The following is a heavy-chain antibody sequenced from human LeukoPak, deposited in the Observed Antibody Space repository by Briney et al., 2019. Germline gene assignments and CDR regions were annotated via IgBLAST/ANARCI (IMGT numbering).Heavy chain of an antibody. CDR3: TRRYGGHSGWAGYHDS. J-gene: IGHJ4*02. CDR1: GFSFRAYI. V-gene: IGHV3-64*01. D-gene: IGHD6-19*01. Sequence: GGSLRLSCVASGFSFRAYIMHWVRQAPGKGLEYVSAIRSDGSSTFYPNSVKGRFTISRDNSKSTLYLQMGSLRAEDTAVYYCTRRYGGHSGWAGYHDSWGQGTLVTVSS. CDR2: IRSDGSST.